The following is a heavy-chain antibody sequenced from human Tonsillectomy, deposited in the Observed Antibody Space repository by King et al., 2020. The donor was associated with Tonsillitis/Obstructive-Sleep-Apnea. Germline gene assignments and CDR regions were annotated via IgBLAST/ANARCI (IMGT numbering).Heavy chain of an antibody. CDR2: INHSGST. D-gene: IGHD4-23*01. J-gene: IGHJ4*02. CDR3: ARGQNYGGNSAFDY. CDR1: GGSFSGYC. Sequence: VQLQQWGAGLLKPSETLSLTCAVYGGSFSGYCWSWIRQPPGKGLEWIGEINHSGSTNYNPSLKSRVTISVDTSKNQFSLKLNSVTAADTSVYYCARGQNYGGNSAFDYWGQGTLVTVSS. V-gene: IGHV4-34*01.